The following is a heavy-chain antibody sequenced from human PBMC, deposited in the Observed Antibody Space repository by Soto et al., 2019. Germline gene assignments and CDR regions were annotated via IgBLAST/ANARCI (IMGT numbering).Heavy chain of an antibody. CDR3: ARGDGDYYDGNGYLGRH. Sequence: EVQLVESGGGLVQPGGSLRLSCEASGFTFSSYWMHWVRQAPGKGLVWVSRIKSDGSGTYYADSVKGRLTISRDNAKNTLYLQMNSLRAEDTAVYYCARGDGDYYDGNGYLGRHWGQGTLVTVSS. CDR1: GFTFSSYW. J-gene: IGHJ4*02. D-gene: IGHD3-22*01. V-gene: IGHV3-74*01. CDR2: IKSDGSGT.